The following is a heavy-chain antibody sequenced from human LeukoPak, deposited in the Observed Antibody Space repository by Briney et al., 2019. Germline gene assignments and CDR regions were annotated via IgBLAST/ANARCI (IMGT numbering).Heavy chain of an antibody. CDR3: ARDLSGITGRGAFDI. V-gene: IGHV4-4*02. Sequence: PSGTLSLTCAVSGGSISSSNWWSWVRQPPGKGLEWIGEIYHSGSTNYNPSLKSRVTISVDKSKNQFSLKLSSVAAADTAVYYCARDLSGITGRGAFDIWGQGTMVTVSS. D-gene: IGHD1-20*01. J-gene: IGHJ3*02. CDR1: GGSISSSNW. CDR2: IYHSGST.